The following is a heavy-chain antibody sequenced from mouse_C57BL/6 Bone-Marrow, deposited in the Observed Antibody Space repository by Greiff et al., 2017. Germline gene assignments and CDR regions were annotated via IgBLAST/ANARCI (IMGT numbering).Heavy chain of an antibody. Sequence: EVKLMESGPGLVKPSQSLSLTCSVTGYSITSGYYWNWIRQFPGNKLEWMGYISYDGSNNYNPSLKNRISITRDTSKNQFFLKLNSVTTEDTATYYCAKLGRFADWGQGTLVTVSA. D-gene: IGHD4-1*01. V-gene: IGHV3-6*01. CDR1: GYSITSGYY. CDR2: ISYDGSN. CDR3: AKLGRFAD. J-gene: IGHJ3*01.